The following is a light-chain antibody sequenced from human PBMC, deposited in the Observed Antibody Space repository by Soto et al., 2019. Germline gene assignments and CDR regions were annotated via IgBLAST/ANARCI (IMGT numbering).Light chain of an antibody. Sequence: EIVLTQSPGTLSLSPGERATLSCRASQSVSSNYLAWYQQKPGQAPRLLIFAASSRATGIPDRFNGSGSGTDFTLTISRLEPEDFAVYYCQQYGNSPYTFGQGTKREIE. J-gene: IGKJ2*01. CDR2: AAS. CDR3: QQYGNSPYT. V-gene: IGKV3-20*01. CDR1: QSVSSNY.